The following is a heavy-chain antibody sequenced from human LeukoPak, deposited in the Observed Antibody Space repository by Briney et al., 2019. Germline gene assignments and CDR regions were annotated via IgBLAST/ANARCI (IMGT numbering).Heavy chain of an antibody. V-gene: IGHV3-30*02. D-gene: IGHD2-2*01. CDR1: GFTFSSYS. J-gene: IGHJ4*02. CDR3: ANFGGEIGYCSSTSCPPPFDY. Sequence: GGSLRLSCAASGFTFSSYSTNWVRQAPGKGLEWVAYVRYDGSNKYYADSVKGRFTISRDNSKNTLYLEMNSLRAEDTAVYYCANFGGEIGYCSSTSCPPPFDYWGQGTLVTVSS. CDR2: VRYDGSNK.